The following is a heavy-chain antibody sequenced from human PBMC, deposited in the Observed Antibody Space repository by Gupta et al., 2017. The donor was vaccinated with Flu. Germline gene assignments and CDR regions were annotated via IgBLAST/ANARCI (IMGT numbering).Heavy chain of an antibody. CDR1: GFTFSSYA. CDR2: ISSSGGNT. CDR3: AKDLALGTTVTDFFDY. Sequence: EVQLLESGGGLVQPGGSLRLSCAASGFTFSSYAMSWVRQAPGKGLEWVSAISSSGGNTYYADSLKGRFTISRDDSKNTLYLQMSSLRAEDTAVYYCAKDLALGTTVTDFFDYWGQGTLVTVSS. J-gene: IGHJ4*02. D-gene: IGHD4-4*01. V-gene: IGHV3-23*01.